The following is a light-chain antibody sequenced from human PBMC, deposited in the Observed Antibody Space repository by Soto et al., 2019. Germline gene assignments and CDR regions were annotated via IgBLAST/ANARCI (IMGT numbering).Light chain of an antibody. Sequence: DIPMTQSPSSLSASIGDRVTITCRASQRISTYLHWYQQKPGKAPKLLIYAASDVQSGVPSRFSGSGSGTDFTLTITSLQPEDLATYYCQQSYRTPTFGQGTKVEIK. CDR1: QRISTY. V-gene: IGKV1-39*01. CDR3: QQSYRTPT. CDR2: AAS. J-gene: IGKJ1*01.